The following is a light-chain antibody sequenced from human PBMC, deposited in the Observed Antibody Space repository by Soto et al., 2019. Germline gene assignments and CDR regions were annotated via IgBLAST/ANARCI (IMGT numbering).Light chain of an antibody. CDR2: DAS. CDR3: QHYDDYSWT. V-gene: IGKV1-5*01. J-gene: IGKJ1*01. Sequence: EIQITQWPSSLSAAVAHTVTITFSSSQSISYWLAWYQQQPGKAPKLLIYDASTLESGVPSRFSGSGSGTDFTLTISSLQPDDFATYYCQHYDDYSWTFGQGTEVDIK. CDR1: QSISYW.